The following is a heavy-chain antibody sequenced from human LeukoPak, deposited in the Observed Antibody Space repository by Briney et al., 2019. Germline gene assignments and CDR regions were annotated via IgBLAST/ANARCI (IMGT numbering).Heavy chain of an antibody. CDR3: ARDAAPTYNWNFVFRWFDP. CDR1: GGTFSSYA. V-gene: IGHV1-69*13. Sequence: SVKVSCKASGGTFSSYAISWVRQAPGQGLEWMGGIIPIFGTANYAQKFQGRVTITADESTSTAYMELSSLRSEDTAVYYCARDAAPTYNWNFVFRWFDPWGQGTLVTVSS. J-gene: IGHJ5*02. D-gene: IGHD1-7*01. CDR2: IIPIFGTA.